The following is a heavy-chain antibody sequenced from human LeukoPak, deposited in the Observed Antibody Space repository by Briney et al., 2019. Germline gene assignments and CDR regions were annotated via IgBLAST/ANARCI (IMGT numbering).Heavy chain of an antibody. CDR1: GYTFTSYD. V-gene: IGHV1-8*01. J-gene: IGHJ6*03. CDR2: MNPNSGNT. D-gene: IGHD6-13*01. CDR3: ARVGHSSSWYVPSAYYYYMDV. Sequence: ASVKVSCKASGYTFTSYDINWVRQATGQGLEWMGWMNPNSGNTGYAQKFQGRVTVTRNTSISTAYMELSSLRSEGTAVYYCARVGHSSSWYVPSAYYYYMDVWGKGTTVTISS.